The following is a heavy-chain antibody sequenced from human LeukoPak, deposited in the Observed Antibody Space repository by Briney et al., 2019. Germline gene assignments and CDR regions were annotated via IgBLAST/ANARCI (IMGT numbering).Heavy chain of an antibody. Sequence: GGSLRLSCAASGFTFDDYTMHWVRQAPGKGLEWVSLISWDGGSTYYADSVKGRFIISRDNSKNSLYLQMNSLRTEDTALYYCAKALGSTEGGYFDYWGQGTLVTVSS. J-gene: IGHJ4*02. D-gene: IGHD3-16*01. V-gene: IGHV3-43*01. CDR1: GFTFDDYT. CDR2: ISWDGGST. CDR3: AKALGSTEGGYFDY.